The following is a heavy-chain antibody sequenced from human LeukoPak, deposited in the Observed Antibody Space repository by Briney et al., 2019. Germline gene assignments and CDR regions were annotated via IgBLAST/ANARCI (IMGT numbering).Heavy chain of an antibody. Sequence: PGGSLRLSCAASGFTLSSHWMTWVRQAPGKGLEWVANINQDGSAKYYVDSVKGRFTISRDNAKNSMYLQMNRLRVEDTAVYYCPRWEIRGTAHQLDYWGQGTLVTVSS. CDR2: INQDGSAK. D-gene: IGHD1-7*01. CDR3: PRWEIRGTAHQLDY. J-gene: IGHJ4*02. CDR1: GFTLSSHW. V-gene: IGHV3-7*01.